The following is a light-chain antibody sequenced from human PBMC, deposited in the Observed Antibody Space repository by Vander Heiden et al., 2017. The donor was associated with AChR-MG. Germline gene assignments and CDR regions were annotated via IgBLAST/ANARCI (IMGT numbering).Light chain of an antibody. CDR3: QSYDDTNHGV. V-gene: IGLV6-57*02. CDR2: EDN. Sequence: NFVLTQPHSVSESPGKTVTISCTSSGGSIASNYVQWYQQRPGSAPTTVIFEDNHRPSGVPDRFSGSIDSSSNSASLIISGLKTEDEADYYCQSYDDTNHGVFGGGTKLTVL. J-gene: IGLJ2*01. CDR1: GGSIASNY.